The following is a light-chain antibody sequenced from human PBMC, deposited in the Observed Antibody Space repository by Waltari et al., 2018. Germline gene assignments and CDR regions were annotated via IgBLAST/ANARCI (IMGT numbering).Light chain of an antibody. Sequence: QSLLTPPPSVSGAPGQRVTISCTGSSSNIGSGYDVHWYQQLPGTAPQLLIYHNNNRPAGVADRCAGSKTGTWACLASTGLQAEDEADYYRQSYDRSLSGSVFGGGTKLTV. J-gene: IGLJ2*01. CDR1: SSNIGSGYD. CDR2: HNN. CDR3: QSYDRSLSGSV. V-gene: IGLV1-40*01.